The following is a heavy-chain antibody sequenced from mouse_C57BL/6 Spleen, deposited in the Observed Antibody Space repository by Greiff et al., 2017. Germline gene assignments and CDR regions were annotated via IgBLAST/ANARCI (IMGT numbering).Heavy chain of an antibody. CDR1: GYTFTSYS. V-gene: IGHV1-4*01. D-gene: IGHD3-2*02. CDR2: INPSSGYT. CDR3: ARDSSGDYFDY. J-gene: IGHJ2*01. Sequence: VQLVESGAELVRPGASVKMSCKASGYTFTSYSMHWVKQRPGQGLEWIGYINPSSGYTKYNQKFKDKATLTADKSSSTASMQLSSLTSEDSAVYYGARDSSGDYFDYWGQGTTLTVSS.